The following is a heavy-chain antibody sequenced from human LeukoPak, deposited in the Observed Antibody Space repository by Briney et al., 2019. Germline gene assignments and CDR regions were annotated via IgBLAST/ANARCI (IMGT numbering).Heavy chain of an antibody. CDR3: ARDVFADSSGGSFDF. J-gene: IGHJ4*02. V-gene: IGHV3-33*01. CDR1: GFSFDTHG. CDR2: IWYDGSKK. Sequence: GRSLRLSCAASGFSFDTHGMHWVRQAPGKGLEWVAVIWYDGSKKYYADSVKGRFTISRDNSRKSLFLQMNSLRAEDTALYYCARDVFADSSGGSFDFWGQGTLVTVSS. D-gene: IGHD3-16*01.